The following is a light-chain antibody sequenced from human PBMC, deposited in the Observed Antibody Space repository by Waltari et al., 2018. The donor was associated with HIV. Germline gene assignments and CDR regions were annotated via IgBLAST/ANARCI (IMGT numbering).Light chain of an antibody. J-gene: IGLJ2*01. CDR2: DTT. Sequence: VVTQEPSLTVSPGGTIILTCGPSEGAVTTKSNANWFQQKPGQAPTTLIHDTTQRHVWTPARFSVFLLGDKAALTLSGALSEDGGVYFCLLFFGATRVFGGGTMVTVL. CDR1: EGAVTTKSN. V-gene: IGLV7-46*01. CDR3: LLFFGATRV.